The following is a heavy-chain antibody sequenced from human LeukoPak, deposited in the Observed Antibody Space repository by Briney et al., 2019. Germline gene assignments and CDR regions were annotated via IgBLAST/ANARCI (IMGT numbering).Heavy chain of an antibody. D-gene: IGHD2-2*01. J-gene: IGHJ4*02. CDR1: GYTFTGYY. V-gene: IGHV1-2*02. CDR2: INPNSGGT. Sequence: ASVKVSCKASGYTFTGYYMHWARQAPGQGLEWMGWINPNSGGTNYAQKFQGRVTMTRDTSISTAYVELSRLRSDDTAVYYCARENCSSTSCYLLNDYWGQGTLVTVSS. CDR3: ARENCSSTSCYLLNDY.